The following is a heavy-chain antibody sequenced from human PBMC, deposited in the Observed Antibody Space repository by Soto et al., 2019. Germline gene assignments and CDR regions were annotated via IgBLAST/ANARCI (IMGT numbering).Heavy chain of an antibody. CDR1: GFTXGDYY. Sequence: PWGSLRLSCAVSGFTXGDYYMSWIRQAPGKGLEWVSYITSSSSYTNYADSVKGRFTISRDNAKNSLYLQMNSLRAEDTAVYYCARGLGGSFGVPTFDYWGQGILVTVSS. CDR3: ARGLGGSFGVPTFDY. J-gene: IGHJ4*02. V-gene: IGHV3-11*03. CDR2: ITSSSSYT. D-gene: IGHD3-16*01.